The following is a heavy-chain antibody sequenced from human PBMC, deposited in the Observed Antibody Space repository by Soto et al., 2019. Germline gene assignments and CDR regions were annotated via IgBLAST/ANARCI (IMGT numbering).Heavy chain of an antibody. CDR3: AKVSRPSRISTPPFDP. CDR1: GFTLSSYS. Sequence: GGSLRLSWAASGFTLSSYSIHWVRQAPGKGLDWVAVISYDGNTQFYGDSVKGRFIVSRDNSRNTLYLQLNNLQAEDTAVYYCAKVSRPSRISTPPFDPWGHGTQVTVSS. J-gene: IGHJ5*02. CDR2: ISYDGNTQ. V-gene: IGHV3-30-3*01.